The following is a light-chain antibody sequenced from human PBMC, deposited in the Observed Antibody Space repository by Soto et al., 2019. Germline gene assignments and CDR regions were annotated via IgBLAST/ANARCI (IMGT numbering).Light chain of an antibody. J-gene: IGKJ1*01. CDR2: GAS. CDR1: QSVSSSY. CDR3: QQYGSSLWT. V-gene: IGKV3-20*01. Sequence: EIVLTQSPGTLSLSPGERATLSCRASQSVSSSYLAWYQQKPGQDPRLLIYGASSRATGIPDRFSGSGSGTDFTLTISRLEPEDFAVYYCQQYGSSLWTFGQGTKGESK.